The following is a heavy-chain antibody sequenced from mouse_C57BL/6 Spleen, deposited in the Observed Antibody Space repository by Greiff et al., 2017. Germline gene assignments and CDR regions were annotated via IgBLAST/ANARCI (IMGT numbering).Heavy chain of an antibody. CDR1: GYSFTDYN. V-gene: IGHV1-39*01. D-gene: IGHD1-1*01. CDR3: ARGNYASSYEGWYFDV. J-gene: IGHJ1*03. CDR2: INPNYGTT. Sequence: EVQLQQSGPELVKPGASVKISCKASGYSFTDYNMNWVKQSNGKSLEWIGVINPNYGTTSYNQKFKGKATLTVDQSSSTAYMQLNSLTSEDSAVYYSARGNYASSYEGWYFDVWGTGTMVTVSS.